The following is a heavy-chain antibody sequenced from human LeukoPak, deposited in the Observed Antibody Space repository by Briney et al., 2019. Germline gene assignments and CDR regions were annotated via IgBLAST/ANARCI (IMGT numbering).Heavy chain of an antibody. V-gene: IGHV1-18*01. CDR3: ARDTAAAGPLNYYYYMDV. Sequence: ASVKVSCKASGYTFTSYGISWVRQAPGQGLEWMGWISAYNGNTNYAQKLQGRVTMTTDTSTSTAYMELRSLRSDDTAVYYCARDTAAAGPLNYYYYMDVWGKGTTVTVSS. CDR2: ISAYNGNT. CDR1: GYTFTSYG. J-gene: IGHJ6*03. D-gene: IGHD6-13*01.